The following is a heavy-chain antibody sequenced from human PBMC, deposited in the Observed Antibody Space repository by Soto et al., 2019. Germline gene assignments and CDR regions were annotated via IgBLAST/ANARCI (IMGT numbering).Heavy chain of an antibody. V-gene: IGHV3-72*01. J-gene: IGHJ4*02. D-gene: IGHD6-13*01. CDR1: GFTFSDHY. CDR2: TRNKADSYTT. Sequence: EVQLVESGGGLVQPGGSLRLSCAASGFTFSDHYMDWVRQAPGKGLEWVGRTRNKADSYTTEYAASVKGRFTISRDDSRDSLYLHMNSLRTEDTAVYYCVRLWGYTNDQVVPFDCWCQGTLVTVTS. CDR3: VRLWGYTNDQVVPFDC.